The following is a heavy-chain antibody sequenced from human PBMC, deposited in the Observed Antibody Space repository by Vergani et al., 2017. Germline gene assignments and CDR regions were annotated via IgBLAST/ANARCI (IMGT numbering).Heavy chain of an antibody. D-gene: IGHD2-15*01. Sequence: QVRLQESGPGLVKPSETLSLTCTVSGASVSSSVSSSGYSWGWLRQPPGKGLEWIASLYYRGNSYYSPSLRSRLTISVDTSKNQFSLRLTSVTAADTAVYYCASKRGACRAAYCHSYDFWGPGTLVGVSS. J-gene: IGHJ4*02. CDR3: ASKRGACRAAYCHSYDF. V-gene: IGHV4-39*01. CDR2: LYYRGNS. CDR1: GASVSSSVSSSGYS.